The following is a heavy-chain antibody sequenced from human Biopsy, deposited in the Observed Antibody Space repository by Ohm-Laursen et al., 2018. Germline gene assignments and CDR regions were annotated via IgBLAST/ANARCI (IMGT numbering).Heavy chain of an antibody. D-gene: IGHD6-19*01. CDR3: ARNTGWYGDLYYFDY. J-gene: IGHJ4*02. Sequence: ASVKVSCKPSGYSFTSYYMHWVRQDPGQGLEWMGMINPSGSTTSYPQIFQGRVTMTRDTSKSTVYMELSSLRSADTAVYFCARNTGWYGDLYYFDYWGQGTLVTVSS. V-gene: IGHV1-46*01. CDR1: GYSFTSYY. CDR2: INPSGSTT.